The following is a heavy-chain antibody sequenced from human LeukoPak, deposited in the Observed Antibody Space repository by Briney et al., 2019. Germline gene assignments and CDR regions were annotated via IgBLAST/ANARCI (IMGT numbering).Heavy chain of an antibody. CDR2: IYHSGST. V-gene: IGHV4-30-2*01. D-gene: IGHD7-27*01. CDR1: GGSISSGGYS. Sequence: SETLSLTCAVSGGSISSGGYSWSWIRQPPGKGLEWIGYIYHSGSTYYNPFLKSRVTISVDRSKNQFSLKLSSVTAADTAVYYCARSGDANWGYYFDYWGQGTLVTVSS. CDR3: ARSGDANWGYYFDY. J-gene: IGHJ4*02.